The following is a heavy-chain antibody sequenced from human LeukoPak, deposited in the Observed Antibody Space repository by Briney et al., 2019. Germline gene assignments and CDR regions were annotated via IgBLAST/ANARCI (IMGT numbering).Heavy chain of an antibody. V-gene: IGHV3-23*01. CDR2: ITGSGGST. D-gene: IGHD2-15*01. Sequence: GGSLRLSCAASGFTFSSYAMRWVRQAPGKGLEWGSAITGSGGSTYYADSVKGRFTISRDNSKNTLYLQMNSLRAEDTAVYYCAKDLGLAAFGSCYSDWGQGTLVTVSS. CDR3: AKDLGLAAFGSCYSD. J-gene: IGHJ4*02. CDR1: GFTFSSYA.